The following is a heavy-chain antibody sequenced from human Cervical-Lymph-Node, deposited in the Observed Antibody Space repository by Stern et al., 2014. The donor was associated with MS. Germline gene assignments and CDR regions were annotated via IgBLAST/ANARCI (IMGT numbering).Heavy chain of an antibody. D-gene: IGHD3-10*01. J-gene: IGHJ5*02. CDR2: IYYSGST. Sequence: QVQLQESGPGLVKPSQTLSLTCTVSGGSISSGGYYWSWIRQHPGKGLEWIGDIYYSGSTYYNPSLKSRVTISVDTSKNQFSLKLSSVTAADTAVYYCARDLMVRGVIGWFDPWGQGTLVTVSS. V-gene: IGHV4-31*03. CDR3: ARDLMVRGVIGWFDP. CDR1: GGSISSGGYY.